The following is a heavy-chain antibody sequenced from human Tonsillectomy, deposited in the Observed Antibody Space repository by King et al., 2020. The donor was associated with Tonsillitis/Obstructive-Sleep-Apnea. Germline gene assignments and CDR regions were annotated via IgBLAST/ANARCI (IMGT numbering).Heavy chain of an antibody. CDR1: GFSFSGSA. Sequence: VQLVESGGGLVQPGGSLKLSCAASGFSFSGSAIHWVRQASGKGLEWVGRIRSSPNSYATVYAASVKGRFTISRDESKNTAYLQMNSLKTEDTAVYYCTRRSEAAASGMDVWGQGTTVTVSS. CDR3: TRRSEAAASGMDV. V-gene: IGHV3-73*01. J-gene: IGHJ6*02. D-gene: IGHD6-13*01. CDR2: IRSSPNSYAT.